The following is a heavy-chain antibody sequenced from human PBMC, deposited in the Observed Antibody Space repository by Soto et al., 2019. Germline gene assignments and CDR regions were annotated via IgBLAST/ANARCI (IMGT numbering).Heavy chain of an antibody. CDR3: AKDWVVVTADYYYGMDV. J-gene: IGHJ6*02. D-gene: IGHD2-21*02. CDR1: GFTFSSYA. Sequence: GALRLSCAASGFTFSSYAMSWVRQAPGKGLEWVSAISGSGGSTYYADSVKGRFTISRDNSKNTLYLQMNSLRAEDTAVYYCAKDWVVVTADYYYGMDVWGQGTTVTVSS. V-gene: IGHV3-23*01. CDR2: ISGSGGST.